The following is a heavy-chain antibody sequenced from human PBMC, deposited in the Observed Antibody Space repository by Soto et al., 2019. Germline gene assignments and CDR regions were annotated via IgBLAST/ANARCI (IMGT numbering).Heavy chain of an antibody. CDR1: AFSLSTGGVG. Sequence: QITLKESGPTLVKPTQTLTLTCTFSAFSLSTGGVGVGWIRQPPGKALEWLALIYWDDDKRYSPSLRSRLTITKDTSKNQVVLTMTHMDPVDTATYYCIQSRCGGDCLQSYASYCYYGMDVWGQGTTVTVSS. D-gene: IGHD2-21*02. CDR3: IQSRCGGDCLQSYASYCYYGMDV. V-gene: IGHV2-5*02. CDR2: IYWDDDK. J-gene: IGHJ6*02.